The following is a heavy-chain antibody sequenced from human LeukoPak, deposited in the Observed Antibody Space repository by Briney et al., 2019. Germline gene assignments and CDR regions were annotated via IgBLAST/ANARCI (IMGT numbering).Heavy chain of an antibody. V-gene: IGHV3-7*03. CDR1: GFTFSSYW. D-gene: IGHD3-22*01. CDR2: INQDGSEK. CDR3: AQDRGVSSGYYRIDAFDI. J-gene: IGHJ3*02. Sequence: GGSLRLSCAVSGFTFSSYWMTWVRQAPGKGLEWVANINQDGSEKKYVDSLKGRFTISRDNSKNTLYLQMNSLRAEDTAVYYCAQDRGVSSGYYRIDAFDIWGQGTMVTVSS.